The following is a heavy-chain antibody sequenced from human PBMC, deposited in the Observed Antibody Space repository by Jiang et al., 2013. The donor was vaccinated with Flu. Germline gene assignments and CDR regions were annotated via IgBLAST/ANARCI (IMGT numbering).Heavy chain of an antibody. J-gene: IGHJ4*02. CDR1: GGSISSGGYS. Sequence: GSGLVKPSQTLSLTCAVSGGSISSGGYSWSWIRQPPGKGLEWIGYIYHSGSTYYNPSLKSRVTISVDTSKNQFSLKLSSVTAADTAVYYCARVQGQQLGYWGQGTLVTVSS. V-gene: IGHV4-30-2*05. D-gene: IGHD6-13*01. CDR3: ARVQGQQLGY. CDR2: IYHSGST.